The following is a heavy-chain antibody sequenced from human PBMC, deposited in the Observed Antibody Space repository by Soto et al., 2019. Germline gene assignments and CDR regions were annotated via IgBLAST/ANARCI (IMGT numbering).Heavy chain of an antibody. CDR3: AKEKEAYSSSEAFDY. V-gene: IGHV3-23*01. D-gene: IGHD6-6*01. CDR1: GFTFSSYA. J-gene: IGHJ4*02. CDR2: ISGSGGST. Sequence: PGGSLRLSCAASGFTFSSYAMSWVRQAPGKGLEWVSAISGSGGSTYYADSVKGRFTISRDNSKNALYLQMNSLRAEDTAVYYCAKEKEAYSSSEAFDYWGQGTLVTVSS.